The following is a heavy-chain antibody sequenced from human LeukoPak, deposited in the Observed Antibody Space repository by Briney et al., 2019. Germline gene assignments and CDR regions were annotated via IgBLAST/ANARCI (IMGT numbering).Heavy chain of an antibody. J-gene: IGHJ4*02. CDR3: AKDKSGSYYGRYFDY. CDR1: GFTFDDYG. CDR2: ISWNSGSI. V-gene: IGHV3-9*03. D-gene: IGHD1-26*01. Sequence: GGSLRLSCAASGFTFDDYGMSWVRQAPGKGLEWVSGISWNSGSIGYADSVKGRFTISRDNAKNSLYLQMNSLRAEDMALYYCAKDKSGSYYGRYFDYWGQGTLVTVSS.